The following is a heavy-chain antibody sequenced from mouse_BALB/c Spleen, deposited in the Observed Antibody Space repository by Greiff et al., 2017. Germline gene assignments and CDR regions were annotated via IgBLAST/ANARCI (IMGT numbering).Heavy chain of an antibody. CDR3: ARRDFHYYGSSYLAY. D-gene: IGHD1-1*01. J-gene: IGHJ3*01. Sequence: EVQLQQSGPELVKPGASVKIPCKASGYTFTDYNMDWVKQSHGKSLEWIGDINPNNGGTIYNQKFKGKATLTVDKSSSTAYMELRSLTSEDTAVYYCARRDFHYYGSSYLAYWGQGTLVTVSA. CDR2: INPNNGGT. V-gene: IGHV1-18*01. CDR1: GYTFTDYN.